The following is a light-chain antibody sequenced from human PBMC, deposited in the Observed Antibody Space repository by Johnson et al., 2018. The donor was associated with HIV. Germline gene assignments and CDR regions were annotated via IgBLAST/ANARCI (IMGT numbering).Light chain of an antibody. CDR3: GTLDNGLITYV. Sequence: QSVLTQPPSVSAAPGQKVTISCSGSSSNIGNNYVSWYQQLPGTAPKLLIYDNNERPSGIPDRFSGSKSGTSATLGITGLQTGDEDDYYCGTLDNGLITYVFGTGTKVTVL. J-gene: IGLJ1*01. CDR1: SSNIGNNY. CDR2: DNN. V-gene: IGLV1-51*01.